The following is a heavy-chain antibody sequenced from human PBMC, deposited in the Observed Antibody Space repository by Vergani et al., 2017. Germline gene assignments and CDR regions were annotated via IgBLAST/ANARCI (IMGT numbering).Heavy chain of an antibody. J-gene: IGHJ4*02. D-gene: IGHD3-10*01. Sequence: EVRLLESGGALRQPGGSLRLSCEVSGFTFHNFAMAWVRQAPGKGLEWVSGISGSGVSAYYTDSVKGRFTISRDNSKNMLFLQMNNLRTEDTAIYYCAKQYFVSGNYLFDYWGQGTLVTVSS. CDR3: AKQYFVSGNYLFDY. V-gene: IGHV3-23*01. CDR1: GFTFHNFA. CDR2: ISGSGVSA.